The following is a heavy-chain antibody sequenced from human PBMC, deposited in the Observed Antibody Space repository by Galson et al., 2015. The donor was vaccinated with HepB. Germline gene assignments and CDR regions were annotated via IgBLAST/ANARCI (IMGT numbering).Heavy chain of an antibody. CDR2: IIPILGIA. V-gene: IGHV1-69*04. CDR3: ARDRTSRYSGSYWNDAFDI. CDR1: GGTFSSYA. J-gene: IGHJ3*02. D-gene: IGHD1-26*01. Sequence: SVKVSCKASGGTFSSYAISWVRQAPGQGLEWMGRIIPILGIANYAQKFQGRVTITADKSTSTAYMELSSLRSEDTAVYYCARDRTSRYSGSYWNDAFDIWGQGTMVTVSS.